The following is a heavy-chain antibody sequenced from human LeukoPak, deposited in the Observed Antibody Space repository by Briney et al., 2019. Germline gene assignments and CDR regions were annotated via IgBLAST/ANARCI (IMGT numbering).Heavy chain of an antibody. Sequence: GASVKVSCKVSGYTLTELSMHWVRQAPGKGLEWMGGFDPEDGETIYAQKFQGRVTMTEDTSTDTAYMELSSLRSEDTAVYYCATDSLYSGSYYAFDIWGQGTMVTVSS. D-gene: IGHD1-26*01. V-gene: IGHV1-24*01. J-gene: IGHJ3*02. CDR2: FDPEDGET. CDR3: ATDSLYSGSYYAFDI. CDR1: GYTLTELS.